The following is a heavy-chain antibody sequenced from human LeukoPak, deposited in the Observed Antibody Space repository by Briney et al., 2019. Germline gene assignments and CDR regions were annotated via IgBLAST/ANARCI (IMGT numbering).Heavy chain of an antibody. V-gene: IGHV1-69*13. CDR3: ATDVAGAFGTKALDS. J-gene: IGHJ4*02. CDR1: GGTFSSYT. Sequence: SVKVSCKASGGTFSSYTISWVRQAPGQGLEWMGGIIPIIGTAKYAQKFQGRVTITADDSTTTSYMELSRLISEDTAVYYCATDVAGAFGTKALDSWGQGTLVTVSS. CDR2: IIPIIGTA. D-gene: IGHD3-3*02.